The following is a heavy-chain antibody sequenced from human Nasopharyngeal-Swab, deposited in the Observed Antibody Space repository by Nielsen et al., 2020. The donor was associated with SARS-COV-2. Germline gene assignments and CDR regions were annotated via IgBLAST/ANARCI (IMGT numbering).Heavy chain of an antibody. CDR2: ISSSGSTI. D-gene: IGHD2-15*01. CDR1: GFTFSDYY. J-gene: IGHJ3*02. CDR3: AKDLGYCSGGSCYGDAFDI. Sequence: GESLKISCAASGFTFSDYYMSWIRQAPGKGLEWVSYISSSGSTIYYADSVKGRFTISRDNSKNTLYLQMNSLRAEDTAVYYCAKDLGYCSGGSCYGDAFDIWGQGTMVTVSS. V-gene: IGHV3-11*01.